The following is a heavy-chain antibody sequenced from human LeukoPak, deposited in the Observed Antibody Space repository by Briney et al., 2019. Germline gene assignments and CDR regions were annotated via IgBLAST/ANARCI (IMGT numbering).Heavy chain of an antibody. CDR3: ARRYRFGEYYYYGMDV. V-gene: IGHV3-21*01. D-gene: IGHD3-10*01. CDR2: ISSSSSYI. Sequence: GGSLRLSCAASGFTFSSYSMNWVRQAPGKGLEWVSSISSSSSYIYYADSVKGRFTISRDNAKNSLYLQMNSLRAEDTAVYYCARRYRFGEYYYYGMDVWGQGTTVTVSS. CDR1: GFTFSSYS. J-gene: IGHJ6*02.